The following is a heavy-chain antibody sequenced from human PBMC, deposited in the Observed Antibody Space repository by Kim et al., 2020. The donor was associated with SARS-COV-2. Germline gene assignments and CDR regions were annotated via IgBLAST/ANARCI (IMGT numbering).Heavy chain of an antibody. Sequence: STSYAQQFQGRVTMTRYTSTSTVYMELSSLRSEDTAVYYCARTPRYYFDYWGQGTLVTVSS. V-gene: IGHV1-46*01. CDR2: ST. CDR3: ARTPRYYFDY. D-gene: IGHD2-15*01. J-gene: IGHJ4*02.